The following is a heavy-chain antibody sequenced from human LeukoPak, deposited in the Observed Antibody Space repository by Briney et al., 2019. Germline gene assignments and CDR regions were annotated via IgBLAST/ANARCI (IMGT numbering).Heavy chain of an antibody. J-gene: IGHJ4*02. V-gene: IGHV3-23*01. CDR2: ISGSGGST. CDR1: GFTFSSYW. D-gene: IGHD6-13*01. Sequence: GGSLRLSCAASGFTFSSYWMHWVRQAPGKGLEWVSAISGSGGSTYYADSVKGRFTISRDNSKNTLYLQMNSLRVEDTAVYYCAKVAAVGYLEDWGQGTLVTVSS. CDR3: AKVAAVGYLED.